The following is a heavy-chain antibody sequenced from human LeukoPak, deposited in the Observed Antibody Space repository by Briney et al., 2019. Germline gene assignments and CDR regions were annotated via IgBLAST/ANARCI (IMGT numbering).Heavy chain of an antibody. CDR2: IYYSGST. CDR1: GGSISSSSYY. J-gene: IGHJ6*03. Sequence: SETLSLTCTVSGGSISSSSYYWGWIRQPPGKGLEWIASIYYSGSTYYNPSLKSRVTISVDTSKNQFSLKLSSVTAADTAVYYCARDQAVAGSYYYYYYMDVWGKGTTVTVSS. D-gene: IGHD6-19*01. CDR3: ARDQAVAGSYYYYYYMDV. V-gene: IGHV4-39*07.